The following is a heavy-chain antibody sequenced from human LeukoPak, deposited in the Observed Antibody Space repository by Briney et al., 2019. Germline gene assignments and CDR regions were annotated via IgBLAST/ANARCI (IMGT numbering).Heavy chain of an antibody. J-gene: IGHJ4*02. CDR1: GFTFSTYP. Sequence: QPGRSLRLSCAASGFTFSTYPMHWVRQAPGKGLEWVAVISYDGTKKFYADSVKGRFTISRDNPKNTLYLQMNSLRAEDTAVYYCARQPDYWGQGTLVTVSS. CDR3: ARQPDY. CDR2: ISYDGTKK. D-gene: IGHD1-14*01. V-gene: IGHV3-30*03.